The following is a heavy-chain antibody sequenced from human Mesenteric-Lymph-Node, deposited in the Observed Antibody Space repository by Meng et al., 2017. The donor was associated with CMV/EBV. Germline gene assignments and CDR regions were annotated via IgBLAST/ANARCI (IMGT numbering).Heavy chain of an antibody. CDR2: NNTAASNN. CDR1: IFTNNSYW. J-gene: IGHJ4*02. CDR3: IRFRDLQRLG. V-gene: IGHV3-74*03. Sequence: DVKLGEARAESVQASSAHGPFSVGSIFTNNSYWNRCIQPVSRGGLVLGSTNNTAASNNAYADSVKSRFSVTRDNSKNTLSLQMNVVSPEDTAVYYCIRFRDLQRLGWGQGTLVTVSS. D-gene: IGHD2-21*01.